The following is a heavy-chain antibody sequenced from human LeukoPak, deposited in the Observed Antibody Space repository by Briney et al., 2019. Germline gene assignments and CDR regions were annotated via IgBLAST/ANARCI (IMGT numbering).Heavy chain of an antibody. CDR2: ITPILGIA. V-gene: IGHV1-69*02. Sequence: ASVKVSCKASGGTFSSYTISWVRQAPGQGLEWMGRITPILGIANYAQKIQGRVTITADKSTSTAYMELSSLRSEDTAVYYCARATYCGGDCYSNYWGQGTLVTVSS. J-gene: IGHJ4*02. CDR1: GGTFSSYT. D-gene: IGHD2-21*01. CDR3: ARATYCGGDCYSNY.